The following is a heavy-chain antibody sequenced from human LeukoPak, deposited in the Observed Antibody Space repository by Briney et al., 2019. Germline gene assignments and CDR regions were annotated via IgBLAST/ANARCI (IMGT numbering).Heavy chain of an antibody. CDR3: AGYSNTGAGARWSDH. J-gene: IGHJ5*02. V-gene: IGHV4-59*01. CDR1: GGSLSNYF. CDR2: IYYSGST. D-gene: IGHD2-21*01. Sequence: SETLSLTCTVSGGSLSNYFWSWIRQPPGKELEWIGYIYYSGSTNYNPSLKSRVTISLDTSRNQFSLKLSSVTAADTAVYYCAGYSNTGAGARWSDHWGQGTLVTVSS.